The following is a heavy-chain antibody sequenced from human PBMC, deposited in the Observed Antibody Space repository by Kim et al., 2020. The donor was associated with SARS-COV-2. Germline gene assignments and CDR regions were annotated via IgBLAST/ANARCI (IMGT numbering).Heavy chain of an antibody. Sequence: SETLSLTCTVSGGSISSYYWSWIRHPPGKGLEWIGYIYYCGSTNYNPSLKSRVTISVDTSKYQSSLKLSSVTAADTAAYYCARAGGYKPTGYVDLCGRGT. J-gene: IGHJ2*01. V-gene: IGHV4-59*01. CDR1: GGSISSYY. D-gene: IGHD6-25*01. CDR2: IYYCGST. CDR3: ARAGGYKPTGYVDL.